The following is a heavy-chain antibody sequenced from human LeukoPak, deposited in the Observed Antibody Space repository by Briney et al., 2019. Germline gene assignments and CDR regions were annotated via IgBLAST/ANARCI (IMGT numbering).Heavy chain of an antibody. Sequence: SVKVSCKPSVYTFTGDYIHWVRQAPGHGLEWMGWINHNSGCTKYTQKFQGRFTMTSDTSTSTTYMELSSLRSDDTAMYYCARGGPKPIMGAADCWGQGTLVTVSS. J-gene: IGHJ4*02. CDR1: VYTFTGDY. V-gene: IGHV1-2*02. CDR3: ARGGPKPIMGAADC. D-gene: IGHD1-26*01. CDR2: INHNSGCT.